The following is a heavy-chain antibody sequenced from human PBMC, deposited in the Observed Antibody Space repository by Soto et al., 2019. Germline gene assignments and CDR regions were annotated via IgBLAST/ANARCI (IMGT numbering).Heavy chain of an antibody. CDR2: IYYSGST. J-gene: IGHJ5*02. CDR3: ARQNSSGWYVGWFDP. Sequence: SETLSLTCTVSGGSISSYYWGWIRQPPGKGLEWIGYIYYSGSTNYNPSLKSRVTISVDTSKNQFSLKLSSVTAADTAVYYCARQNSSGWYVGWFDPWGQGTLVTVSS. D-gene: IGHD6-19*01. CDR1: GGSISSYY. V-gene: IGHV4-59*01.